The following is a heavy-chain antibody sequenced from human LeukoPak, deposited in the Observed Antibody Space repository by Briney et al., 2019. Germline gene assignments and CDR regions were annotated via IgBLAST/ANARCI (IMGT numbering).Heavy chain of an antibody. CDR3: ARASTTVTYYYYGMGV. CDR2: ISAYNGNT. J-gene: IGHJ6*02. V-gene: IGHV1-18*01. CDR1: GYTFTSFG. D-gene: IGHD4-17*01. Sequence: ASVKVSCKASGYTFTSFGISWVRQAPGQGLEWMGWISAYNGNTNYAQKLQGRVTMTTDTSTSTAYMELRSLRSDDTAVYYCARASTTVTYYYYGMGVWGQGTTVTVSS.